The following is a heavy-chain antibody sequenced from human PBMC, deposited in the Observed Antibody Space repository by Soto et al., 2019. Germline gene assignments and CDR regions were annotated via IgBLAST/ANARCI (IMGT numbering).Heavy chain of an antibody. CDR2: IYYSGST. CDR1: GGSISSSSYY. J-gene: IGHJ4*02. D-gene: IGHD5-18*01. Sequence: SETLSLTCTVSGGSISSSSYYWGWIRQPPGKGLEWIGSIYYSGSTYYNPSLKSRVPISVDTSKNQFSLKLSSVTAAETAVYYCARRGYSYGPHFDYWGQGTLVTVSS. CDR3: ARRGYSYGPHFDY. V-gene: IGHV4-39*01.